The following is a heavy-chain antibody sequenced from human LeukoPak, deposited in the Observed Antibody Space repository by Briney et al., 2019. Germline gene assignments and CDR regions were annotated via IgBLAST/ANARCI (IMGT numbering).Heavy chain of an antibody. V-gene: IGHV4-34*01. CDR1: GGSFSGYY. D-gene: IGHD1-26*01. CDR3: ATAGVGATRQADY. J-gene: IGHJ4*02. CDR2: INHSGST. Sequence: RSSETLSLTCAVYGGSFSGYYWSWIRQPPGKGLEWIGEINHSGSTSYNPSLKSRVTISVDTSKNQFSLKLSSVTAADTAVYYCATAGVGATRQADYWGQGTLVTVSS.